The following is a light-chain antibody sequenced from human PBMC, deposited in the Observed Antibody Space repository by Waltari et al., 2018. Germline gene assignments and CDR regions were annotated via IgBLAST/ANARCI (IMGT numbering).Light chain of an antibody. CDR3: QSYDRSLSVRV. J-gene: IGLJ2*01. V-gene: IGLV1-40*01. CDR2: ANI. Sequence: QSVLTQPPSVSGAPGQRVTISCTGSSSKIGAGYDVHGYQQLPGSAPKLLIYANIDRPSGVPDRFSGSKSSTSASLAITGLQAEDEADYYCQSYDRSLSVRVFGGGTKLTVL. CDR1: SSKIGAGYD.